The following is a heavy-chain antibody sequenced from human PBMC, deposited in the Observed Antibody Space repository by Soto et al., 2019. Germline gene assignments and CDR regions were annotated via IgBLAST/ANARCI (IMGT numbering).Heavy chain of an antibody. CDR3: ARDAARQMDYGAAYYYYGMDV. CDR2: ISSSSSYI. J-gene: IGHJ6*02. Sequence: EVQLVESGGGLVKPGGSLRLSCAASGFTFSSYSMNWVRQAPGKGLEWVSSISSSSSYIYYADSVKGRFTISRDNAKNSLYLQMNSLRAEDTAVYYCARDAARQMDYGAAYYYYGMDVWGQGTTVTVSS. D-gene: IGHD4-17*01. CDR1: GFTFSSYS. V-gene: IGHV3-21*01.